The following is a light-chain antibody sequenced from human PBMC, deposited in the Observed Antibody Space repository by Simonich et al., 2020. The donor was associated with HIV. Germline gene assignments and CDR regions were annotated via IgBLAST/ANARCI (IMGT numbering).Light chain of an antibody. J-gene: IGLJ2*01. CDR2: DVN. CDR1: SSDVGGYNY. V-gene: IGLV2-14*03. Sequence: QSALTQPASVSGSPGQSITISCTGTSSDVGGYNYVSWYQQHPGKAPKLMIYDVNKRPSGVSNRVSGSKSGNTASLTISGLQAEDESDYYCSSYTSGITYVVFGGGTKLTVL. CDR3: SSYTSGITYVV.